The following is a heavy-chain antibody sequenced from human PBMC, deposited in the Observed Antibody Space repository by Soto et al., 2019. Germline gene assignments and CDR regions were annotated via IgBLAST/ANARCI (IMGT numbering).Heavy chain of an antibody. J-gene: IGHJ6*02. V-gene: IGHV4-34*01. D-gene: IGHD3-10*01. CDR2: VNHSGST. Sequence: QVQLQQWRAGLLKPSETLSLTCGVYGGSFSGYYWSWIRQPPGKVLEWIGEVNHSGSTNYNPSLKSRVTISVDTSKNQFSLKLSSVTAADTALYYCARKYLPYYGSGSPYGMDVWGQGTTVTVSS. CDR1: GGSFSGYY. CDR3: ARKYLPYYGSGSPYGMDV.